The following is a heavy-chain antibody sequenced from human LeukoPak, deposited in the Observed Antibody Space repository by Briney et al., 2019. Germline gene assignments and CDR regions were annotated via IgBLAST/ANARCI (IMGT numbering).Heavy chain of an antibody. CDR2: IKQDGSEK. V-gene: IGHV3-7*01. D-gene: IGHD3-10*01. CDR1: GFTFSSYW. Sequence: GGSLRLSCAASGFTFSSYWMSWVRQAPGKGLEWVANIKQDGSEKYYVDSVKGRFTISRDNAKNSLYLQMNSLRAEDTAVYYCARSPRGSGSSTLLGVALDIWGQGTMVTASS. CDR3: ARSPRGSGSSTLLGVALDI. J-gene: IGHJ3*02.